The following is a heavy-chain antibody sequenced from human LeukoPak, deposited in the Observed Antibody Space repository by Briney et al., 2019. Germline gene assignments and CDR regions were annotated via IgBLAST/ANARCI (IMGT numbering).Heavy chain of an antibody. J-gene: IGHJ3*02. V-gene: IGHV4-34*01. Sequence: SETLSLTCAVYGGSFSGYYWSWIRQPPGKGLGWIGEINHSGSTNYNPSLKSRVTISVDTSKNQFSLKLSSVTAADTAVYYCARGRERFVDALGAFDIWGQGTMVTVSS. CDR2: INHSGST. CDR3: ARGRERFVDALGAFDI. CDR1: GGSFSGYY. D-gene: IGHD3-10*01.